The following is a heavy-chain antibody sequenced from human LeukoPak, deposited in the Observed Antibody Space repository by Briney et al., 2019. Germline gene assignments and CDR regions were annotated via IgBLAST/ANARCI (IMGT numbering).Heavy chain of an antibody. D-gene: IGHD3-3*01. J-gene: IGHJ4*02. Sequence: KPGGSLRLSCAASGFTFSDYSISWVRQAAGKGLEWVASISSSSLYIYYADPVKGRFTISRDNAKNSLYLQMNSLRAEDTAVYYCARATLEKITIFGVVIIYFDYWGQGTLVTVSS. V-gene: IGHV3-21*01. CDR3: ARATLEKITIFGVVIIYFDY. CDR2: ISSSSLYI. CDR1: GFTFSDYS.